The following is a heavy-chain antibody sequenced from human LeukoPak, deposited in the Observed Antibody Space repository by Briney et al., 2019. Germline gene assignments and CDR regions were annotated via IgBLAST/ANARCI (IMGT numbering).Heavy chain of an antibody. D-gene: IGHD2-8*02. CDR2: FDPEDGET. V-gene: IGHV1-24*01. CDR1: GYTLTELS. J-gene: IGHJ4*02. Sequence: ASVKVSCKVSGYTLTELSMHWVRQAPGKGLEWMGGFDPEDGETIYAQKFQGRVTITADKSTSTAYMELSSLRSEDTAVYYCARAGGASDYWGQGTLVTVSS. CDR3: ARAGGASDY.